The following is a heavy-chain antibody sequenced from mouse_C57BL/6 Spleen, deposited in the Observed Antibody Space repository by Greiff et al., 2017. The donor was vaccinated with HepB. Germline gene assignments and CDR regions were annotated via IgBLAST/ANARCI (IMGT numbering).Heavy chain of an antibody. D-gene: IGHD2-4*01. CDR3: ARRSYDSPFDY. Sequence: EVQRVESGGDLVKPGGSLKLSCAASGFTFSSYGMSWVRQTPDKRLEWVATISSGGSYTYYPDSVKGRFTISRDNAKNTLYLQMSSLKSEDTAMYYCARRSYDSPFDYWGQGTTLTVSS. CDR2: ISSGGSYT. CDR1: GFTFSSYG. V-gene: IGHV5-6*01. J-gene: IGHJ2*01.